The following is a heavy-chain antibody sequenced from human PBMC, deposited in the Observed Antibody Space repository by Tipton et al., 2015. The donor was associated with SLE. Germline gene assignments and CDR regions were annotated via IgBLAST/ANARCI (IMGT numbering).Heavy chain of an antibody. J-gene: IGHJ2*01. D-gene: IGHD3-10*01. CDR1: GFTFSSYG. Sequence: SLRLSCAASGFTFSSYGMNWVRQAPGKGLEWISYISSSGTNIYYADSVKGRVTISRDNAKDSLYLQMNSLRAEDTAVYYCARDGMPTKIGAHWYFDLWGRGTQVTVSS. CDR2: ISSSGTNI. CDR3: ARDGMPTKIGAHWYFDL. V-gene: IGHV3-48*03.